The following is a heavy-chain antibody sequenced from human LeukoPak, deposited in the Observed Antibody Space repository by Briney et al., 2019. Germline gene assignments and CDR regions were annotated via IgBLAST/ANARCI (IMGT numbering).Heavy chain of an antibody. V-gene: IGHV4-34*01. CDR1: GGSITYSY. CDR3: ARDTTVSDYFDY. CDR2: INHSGST. Sequence: SETLSLTCTVSGGSITYSYWHWIRQPPGKGLEWIGEINHSGSTNYNPSLKSRVTISVDTSKNQFSLKLSSVTAADTAVYYCARDTTVSDYFDYWGQGTLVTVSS. J-gene: IGHJ4*02. D-gene: IGHD4-17*01.